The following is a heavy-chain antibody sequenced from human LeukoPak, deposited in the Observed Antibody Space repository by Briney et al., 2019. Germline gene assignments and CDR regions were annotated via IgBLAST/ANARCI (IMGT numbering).Heavy chain of an antibody. Sequence: PGGSLRLSCAASGFTFSSYGMHWVRQAPGKGLEWVAVISYDGSNKYYADSVKGRFTISRDNSKNTLYLQMNSLRAEDTAVHYCAKDRRPLRITMIVVDHFDYWGQGTLVTVSS. CDR2: ISYDGSNK. CDR3: AKDRRPLRITMIVVDHFDY. D-gene: IGHD3-22*01. V-gene: IGHV3-30*18. CDR1: GFTFSSYG. J-gene: IGHJ4*02.